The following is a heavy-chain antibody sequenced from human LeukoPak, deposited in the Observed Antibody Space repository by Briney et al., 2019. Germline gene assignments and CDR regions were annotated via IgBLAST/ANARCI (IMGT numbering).Heavy chain of an antibody. D-gene: IGHD2-15*01. CDR3: ATTPWDYYFDY. CDR1: GFTFSSYA. CDR2: MSGSGGNT. Sequence: GGSLRLSCAASGFTFSSYAMSWVRQAPGKGLEWVSAMSGSGGNTYYADSVKGRFTISRDNSRNTLYLQLNSLRAEDTAVYYCATTPWDYYFDYWGQGTLVTVSS. J-gene: IGHJ4*02. V-gene: IGHV3-23*01.